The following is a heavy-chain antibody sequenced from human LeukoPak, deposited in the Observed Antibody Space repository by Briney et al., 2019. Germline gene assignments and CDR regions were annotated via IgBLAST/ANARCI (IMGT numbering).Heavy chain of an antibody. CDR2: ISGSGGRT. CDR3: AKVRDVWGSLLDY. V-gene: IGHV3-23*01. Sequence: PGGSLRLSCAASGFTFSSYAMSWVRQAPGKGLEWVSGISGSGGRTSYADSVKGRFTIARDKSKNKLYLQMNSLRAEDTAVYYCAKVRDVWGSLLDYWGQGTLVTVSS. CDR1: GFTFSSYA. D-gene: IGHD3-16*01. J-gene: IGHJ4*02.